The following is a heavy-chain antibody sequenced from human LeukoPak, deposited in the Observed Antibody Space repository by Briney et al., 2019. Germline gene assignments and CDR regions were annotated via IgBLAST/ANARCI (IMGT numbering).Heavy chain of an antibody. CDR1: GVTFSSHF. CDR3: ATDSLAAPGDLDH. V-gene: IGHV3-30*01. D-gene: IGHD2-15*01. J-gene: IGHJ4*02. Sequence: GGSLGLSCAASGVTFSSHFMHWVRRAPGKGLEWVAVVSYDGSDKYYADSVRGRFAISRDNSKNTLSLQMNSLRPEDTAVYYCATDSLAAPGDLDHRGQGTLVTVSS. CDR2: VSYDGSDK.